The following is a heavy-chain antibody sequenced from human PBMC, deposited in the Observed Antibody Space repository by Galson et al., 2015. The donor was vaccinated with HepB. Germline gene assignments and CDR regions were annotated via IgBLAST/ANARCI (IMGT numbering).Heavy chain of an antibody. Sequence: SLRLSCAASGFTFSSYSMNWVRQAPGKGLEWVSYISSSSSTIYYADSVKGRFTISRDNAKNSLYLQMNSLRAEDTAVYYCARAWDTAMVFVDDNWFDPWGQGTLVTVSS. V-gene: IGHV3-48*01. D-gene: IGHD5-18*01. CDR2: ISSSSSTI. CDR1: GFTFSSYS. J-gene: IGHJ5*02. CDR3: ARAWDTAMVFVDDNWFDP.